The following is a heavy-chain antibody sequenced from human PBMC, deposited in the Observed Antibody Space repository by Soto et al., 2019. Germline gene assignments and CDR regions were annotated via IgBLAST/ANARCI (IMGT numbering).Heavy chain of an antibody. D-gene: IGHD2-21*02. CDR1: GGSFSGYY. CDR2: INHSGST. Sequence: QVQLQQWGAGLLKPSETLSLTCAVYGGSFSGYYWSWIRQPPGKGLEWIGEINHSGSTNYNPSLKSRVTISVDTSKNQFSLKLSSVTAADTAVYDWARGWVTYYYYYLDVWGKGTTVTVSS. CDR3: ARGWVTYYYYYLDV. J-gene: IGHJ6*03. V-gene: IGHV4-34*01.